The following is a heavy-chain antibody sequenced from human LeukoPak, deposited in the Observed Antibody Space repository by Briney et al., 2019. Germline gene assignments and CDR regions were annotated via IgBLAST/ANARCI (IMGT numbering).Heavy chain of an antibody. CDR3: AKDMGDFWSGYYIGAFDI. V-gene: IGHV3-23*01. CDR1: GFTFSSYA. D-gene: IGHD3-3*01. J-gene: IGHJ3*02. CDR2: ISGSGGST. Sequence: GGSLRLSCAVSGFTFSSYAMSWVRQAPGKGLEWVSAISGSGGSTYYADSVKGRFTISRDNSKNTLYLQMNSLRAEDTAVYYCAKDMGDFWSGYYIGAFDIWGQGTMVTVSS.